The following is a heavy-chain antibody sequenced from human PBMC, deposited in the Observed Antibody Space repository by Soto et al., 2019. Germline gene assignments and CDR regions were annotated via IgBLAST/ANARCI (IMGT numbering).Heavy chain of an antibody. Sequence: SLRLSCAASGFTFSSYAMHWVRQAPGKGLEWVAVISYDGSNKYYADSVKGRFTISRDNSKNTLYLQMNSLRAEDTAVYYCAREVLYCSSTSCSLGYWGQGTLVTVSS. J-gene: IGHJ4*02. CDR2: ISYDGSNK. CDR1: GFTFSSYA. CDR3: AREVLYCSSTSCSLGY. V-gene: IGHV3-30-3*01. D-gene: IGHD2-2*01.